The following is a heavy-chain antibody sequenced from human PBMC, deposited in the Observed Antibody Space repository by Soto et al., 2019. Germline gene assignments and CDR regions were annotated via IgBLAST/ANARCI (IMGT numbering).Heavy chain of an antibody. CDR1: GYILSAVS. CDR3: ATGVRHSDFLTGYHHPSPLVY. Sequence: QVQLVQSGAEVKKPGASVKVSCKISGYILSAVSLHWVRQAPGRGLEWMGGFDPEEGQTVYAQNLQDRVTMTEDTSTQAAYMEMTSLTSEDTAVYYCATGVRHSDFLTGYHHPSPLVYWGQGTLVLVSS. D-gene: IGHD3-9*01. CDR2: FDPEEGQT. J-gene: IGHJ4*02. V-gene: IGHV1-24*01.